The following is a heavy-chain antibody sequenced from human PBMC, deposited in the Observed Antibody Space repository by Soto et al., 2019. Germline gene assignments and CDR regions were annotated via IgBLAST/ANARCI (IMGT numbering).Heavy chain of an antibody. V-gene: IGHV3-30-3*01. CDR3: ASPGYSTSALAY. CDR1: GFTFSTYA. D-gene: IGHD2-8*01. CDR2: ISYDGSNK. J-gene: IGHJ4*02. Sequence: QVQLMESGGGVVQPGRSLRLSCAASGFTFSTYAMHWVRQAPGKGLEWVAFISYDGSNKYYADSVKGRFTISRDNSKNTLDLQMDSLRSEDTALYYCASPGYSTSALAYWGQGTLVTVSS.